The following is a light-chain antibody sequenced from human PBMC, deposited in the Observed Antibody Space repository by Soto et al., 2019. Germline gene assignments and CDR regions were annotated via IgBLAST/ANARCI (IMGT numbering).Light chain of an antibody. CDR2: AAP. CDR3: QQANSFPIT. V-gene: IGKV1-12*01. J-gene: IGKJ5*01. CDR1: QGISKW. Sequence: DIQMTQSPSSVSASVGDRVTITCRASQGISKWLAWYQQKPGKAPKFLMYAAPTLQSGVPSRFSGSGSGTDFALTISSLQPEAFATYYCQQANSFPITFGQGTRLEIK.